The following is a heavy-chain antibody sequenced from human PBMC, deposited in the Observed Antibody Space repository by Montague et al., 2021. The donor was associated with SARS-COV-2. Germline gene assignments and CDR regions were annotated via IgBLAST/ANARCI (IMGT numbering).Heavy chain of an antibody. CDR3: GRGVVAATPVVDY. CDR2: ISHGGTT. J-gene: IGHJ4*02. V-gene: IGHV4-34*01. D-gene: IGHD2-15*01. Sequence: SETLSLTCAVYDGSFSGYYWNWIRQPPGKGLEWIGEISHGGTTNYNPSLKSRATISLDKSKSQFSLKLTSVTAADTAVYYCGRGVVAATPVVDYWGWGTLVTVSS. CDR1: DGSFSGYY.